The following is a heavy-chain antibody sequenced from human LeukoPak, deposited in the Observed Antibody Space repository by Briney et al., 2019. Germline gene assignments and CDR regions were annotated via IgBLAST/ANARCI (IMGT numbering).Heavy chain of an antibody. J-gene: IGHJ4*02. CDR2: ISDSGDDT. Sequence: GGSLRLSCAASGFTFSSYAMTWVRQAPGKGLEGVSSISDSGDDTYYADSVKGRFTTSRDNSKNTLYLQMNSLRAEDTAVYYCAKDPYSRASYFDYWGQGTLVTVSS. CDR3: AKDPYSRASYFDY. CDR1: GFTFSSYA. D-gene: IGHD6-13*01. V-gene: IGHV3-23*01.